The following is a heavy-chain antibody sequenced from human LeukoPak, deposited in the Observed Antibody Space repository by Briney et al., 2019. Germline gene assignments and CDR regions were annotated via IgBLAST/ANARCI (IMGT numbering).Heavy chain of an antibody. CDR1: GFTFSSYA. V-gene: IGHV3-23*01. D-gene: IGHD3-10*01. CDR3: AKPYYYGSGSSSWGAYFDY. CDR2: ISGSGGST. J-gene: IGHJ4*02. Sequence: GGSLRLSCAASGFTFSSYAMSWVRQAPGKGLEWVSAISGSGGSTYYADSVKGRFTISRDNSKNTLYLQMNSLRAEDTAVYYCAKPYYYGSGSSSWGAYFDYWGQGTLVTVSS.